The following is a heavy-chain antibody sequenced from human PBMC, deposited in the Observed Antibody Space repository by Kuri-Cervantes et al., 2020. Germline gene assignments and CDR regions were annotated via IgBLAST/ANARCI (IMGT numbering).Heavy chain of an antibody. CDR1: GYTFTSYG. D-gene: IGHD4-23*01. Sequence: ASVKVSCKASGYTFTSYGISWVRQAPGQGLEWMGWIRAYNGNTNYAQKLQGRVTMTTDTSTSTAYMELRSLRSDDTAVYYCARDPPTTVVTLYYYYGMDVWGQGTTVTVSS. V-gene: IGHV1-18*01. CDR3: ARDPPTTVVTLYYYYGMDV. CDR2: IRAYNGNT. J-gene: IGHJ6*02.